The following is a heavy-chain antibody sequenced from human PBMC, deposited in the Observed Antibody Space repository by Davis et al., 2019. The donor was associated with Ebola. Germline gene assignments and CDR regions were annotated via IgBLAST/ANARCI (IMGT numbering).Heavy chain of an antibody. D-gene: IGHD6-19*01. CDR2: INHSGST. CDR1: GGSFSGYY. CDR3: ASLRIAVAGTGGDEDDY. V-gene: IGHV4-34*01. J-gene: IGHJ4*02. Sequence: PSETLSLTCAVYGGSFSGYYWSWIRQPPGKGLEWIGEINHSGSTNYNPSLKSRVTISVDTSKNQFSLKLSSVTAADTAVYYCASLRIAVAGTGGDEDDYWGQGTLVTVSS.